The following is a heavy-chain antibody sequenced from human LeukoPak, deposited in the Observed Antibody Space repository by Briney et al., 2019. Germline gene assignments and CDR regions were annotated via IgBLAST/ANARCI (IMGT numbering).Heavy chain of an antibody. CDR1: GDSVSSKNAA. Sequence: SQTLSVTCAISGDSVSSKNAAWNWIRQSPSRGLEWLGRTYYRSKWYNDYAVSLKSRITINPDTSKNQFSLHLNSVTPEDTAVYYCAREQWELLKGAFDYWGQGTLVTVSS. CDR2: TYYRSKWYN. V-gene: IGHV6-1*01. J-gene: IGHJ4*02. D-gene: IGHD1-26*01. CDR3: AREQWELLKGAFDY.